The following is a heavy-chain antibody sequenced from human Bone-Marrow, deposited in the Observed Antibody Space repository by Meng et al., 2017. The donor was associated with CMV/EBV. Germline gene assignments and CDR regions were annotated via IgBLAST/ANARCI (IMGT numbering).Heavy chain of an antibody. D-gene: IGHD6-13*01. Sequence: GGSLRLSCAASGFTVSSNYMSWVRQAPGKGLEWVSVIYSGGSTYYADSVKGRFTISRDNSKNTLYLQMNSLRAEDTAVYYCARATAAYYYYGMAVWGPGHTVNGAS. CDR1: GFTVSSNY. V-gene: IGHV3-53*01. CDR2: IYSGGST. J-gene: IGHJ6*02. CDR3: ARATAAYYYYGMAV.